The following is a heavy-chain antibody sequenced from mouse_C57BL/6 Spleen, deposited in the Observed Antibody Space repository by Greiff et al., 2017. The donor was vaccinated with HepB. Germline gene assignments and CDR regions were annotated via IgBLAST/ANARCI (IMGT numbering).Heavy chain of an antibody. Sequence: VHLVESGPELVKPGASVKISCKASGYSFTSYYIHWVKQRPGQGLEWIGWIYPGSGNTKYNEKFKGKATLTADTSSSTAYMQLSSLTSEDSAVYYCARSVYYYGSSPWFAYWGQGTLVTVSA. CDR3: ARSVYYYGSSPWFAY. J-gene: IGHJ3*01. CDR1: GYSFTSYY. D-gene: IGHD1-1*01. V-gene: IGHV1-66*01. CDR2: IYPGSGNT.